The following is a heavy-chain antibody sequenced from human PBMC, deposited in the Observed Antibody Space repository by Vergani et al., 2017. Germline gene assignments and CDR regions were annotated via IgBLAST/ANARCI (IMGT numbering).Heavy chain of an antibody. J-gene: IGHJ6*03. Sequence: QVQLVESGGGVVQPGRSLGLSCAASGFTFSSYAMHWVRQAPGKGLEWVAVISYDGSNKYYADSVKGRFTISRDNSKNTLYLQMNSLRAEDTAVYYCARDGMVAARLGDYYYYMDVWGKGTTVTVSS. V-gene: IGHV3-30-3*01. CDR1: GFTFSSYA. CDR3: ARDGMVAARLGDYYYYMDV. D-gene: IGHD6-6*01. CDR2: ISYDGSNK.